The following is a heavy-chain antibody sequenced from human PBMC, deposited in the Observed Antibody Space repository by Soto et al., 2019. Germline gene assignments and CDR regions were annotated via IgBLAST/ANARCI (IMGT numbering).Heavy chain of an antibody. CDR1: GFTFSSYS. CDR3: ARALGHCSSTSCYAGIDY. CDR2: ISGSSSTI. D-gene: IGHD2-2*01. V-gene: IGHV3-48*01. Sequence: PGGSLRLSCAASGFTFSSYSINWVRQAPGKGLEWVSYISGSSSTIYYADSVKGRFTISRDNAKNSVYLQMNSLRAEDTAVYYCARALGHCSSTSCYAGIDYWGQGTLVTVSS. J-gene: IGHJ4*02.